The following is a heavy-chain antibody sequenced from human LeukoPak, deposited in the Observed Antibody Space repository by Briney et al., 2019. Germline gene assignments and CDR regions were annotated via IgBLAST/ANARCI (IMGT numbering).Heavy chain of an antibody. CDR3: ARGVNTYLWFGGDYMDV. CDR1: GYTFTGYY. CDR2: MNPNSGNT. V-gene: IGHV1-8*03. J-gene: IGHJ6*03. Sequence: GASVKVSCKASGYTFTGYYIHWVRQAPGQGLEWMGWMNPNSGNTGYAQKFQGRVTITRNTSISTAYMELSSLRSEDTAVYYCARGVNTYLWFGGDYMDVWGKGSTVTVSS. D-gene: IGHD3-16*01.